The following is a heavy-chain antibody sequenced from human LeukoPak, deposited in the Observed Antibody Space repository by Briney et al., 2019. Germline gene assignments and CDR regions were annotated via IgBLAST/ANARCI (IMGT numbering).Heavy chain of an antibody. CDR3: ARVFRGVVTSNFFDP. CDR1: GDSMKTNY. Sequence: SETLSLTCTVSGDSMKTNYWTWIRQPPGQGLEWIGFVHGDGTTNYNPSLNSRVTISIDTSENQLSLRLNSVTAADTAVYYCARVFRGVVTSNFFDPWGQGTPVTVSS. V-gene: IGHV4-59*01. D-gene: IGHD2-21*02. CDR2: VHGDGTT. J-gene: IGHJ5*02.